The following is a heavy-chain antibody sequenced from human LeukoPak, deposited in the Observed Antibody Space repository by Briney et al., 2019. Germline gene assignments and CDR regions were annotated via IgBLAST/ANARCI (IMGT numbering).Heavy chain of an antibody. Sequence: TSETLSLTCAVYGGSFSGYYWSWIRQPPGKGLEWIGEINHSGSTNYNPSLKSRVTISVDTSKNQFPLKLSSVTAADTAVYYCARVDSSGSRVGFDYWGQGTLVTVSS. D-gene: IGHD3-22*01. CDR2: INHSGST. CDR3: ARVDSSGSRVGFDY. V-gene: IGHV4-34*01. CDR1: GGSFSGYY. J-gene: IGHJ4*02.